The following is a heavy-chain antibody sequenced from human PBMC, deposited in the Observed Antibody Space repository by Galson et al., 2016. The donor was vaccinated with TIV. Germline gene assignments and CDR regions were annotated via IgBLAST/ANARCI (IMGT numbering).Heavy chain of an antibody. CDR3: ARDRVGASRVFDV. CDR2: INVGTSNT. CDR1: GYTFIYHT. J-gene: IGHJ3*01. D-gene: IGHD1-26*01. V-gene: IGHV1-3*01. Sequence: SVKVSCKASGYTFIYHTMHWVRQAPGQSLKWMGWINVGTSNTKYSQRFQGRVTFARDTSATTAFMELGSLRSDDTAVYFCARDRVGASRVFDVWGQGTVVTVSS.